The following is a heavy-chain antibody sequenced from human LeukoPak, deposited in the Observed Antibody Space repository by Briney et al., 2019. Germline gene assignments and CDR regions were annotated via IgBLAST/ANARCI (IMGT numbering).Heavy chain of an antibody. CDR2: INPNSGGT. CDR3: ARVDYSSGFQNDY. V-gene: IGHV1-2*06. D-gene: IGHD6-19*01. J-gene: IGHJ4*02. CDR1: GYTFTGYY. Sequence: WASVKVSCKVSGYTFTGYYMHWVRQAPGQGLEWMGRINPNSGGTNYAQKFQGRVTMTRDTSISTAYMELSRLRSDDTAVYYCARVDYSSGFQNDYWGQGTLVTVSS.